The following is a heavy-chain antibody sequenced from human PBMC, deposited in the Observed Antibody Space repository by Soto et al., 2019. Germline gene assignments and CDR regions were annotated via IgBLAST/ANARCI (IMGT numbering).Heavy chain of an antibody. D-gene: IGHD6-19*01. V-gene: IGHV3-33*01. CDR1: GFTFSSYG. CDR3: ARDKAGRRGYYFDY. J-gene: IGHJ4*02. Sequence: QVQLVESGGGVVQPGRSLRLSCAASGFTFSSYGMHWVRQAPGKGLEWVAVIWYDGSNKYYADSVKGRFTISRDNSKNTLYLQMNSLRAEDTAVYYCARDKAGRRGYYFDYWGQGTLVTVSS. CDR2: IWYDGSNK.